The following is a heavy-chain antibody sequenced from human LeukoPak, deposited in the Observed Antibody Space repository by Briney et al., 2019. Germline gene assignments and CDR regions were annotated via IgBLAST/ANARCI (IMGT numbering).Heavy chain of an antibody. CDR1: GFTFSSYA. CDR3: ARELFGSGSCPDY. D-gene: IGHD3-10*01. J-gene: IGHJ4*02. CDR2: VWHDGSNR. Sequence: PGGSLRLSCTAPGFTFSSYAIHWIRQAPGKGLEWVALVWHDGSNRYYSEAVKGRFIISRDNSKNTVYLQINSLRAEDTAVYYCARELFGSGSCPDYWGQGTRVTVSS. V-gene: IGHV3-33*01.